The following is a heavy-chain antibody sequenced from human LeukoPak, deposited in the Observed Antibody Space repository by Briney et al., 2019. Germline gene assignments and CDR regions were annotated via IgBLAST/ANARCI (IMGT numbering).Heavy chain of an antibody. CDR3: ARDPRNWNYVGYYMDV. CDR1: GFTFRTYA. Sequence: GGSLRLSCGASGFTFRTYAMHWVRQTPDKGLEWVAFMSSDGSNENYADSVKGRFTISRDNAKNSLYLQMDSLRAEDTAVYYCARDPRNWNYVGYYMDVWGKGTTVTVSS. D-gene: IGHD1-7*01. V-gene: IGHV3-30*03. CDR2: MSSDGSNE. J-gene: IGHJ6*03.